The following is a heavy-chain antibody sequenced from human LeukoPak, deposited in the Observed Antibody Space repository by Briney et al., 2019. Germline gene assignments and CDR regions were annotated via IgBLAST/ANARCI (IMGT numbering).Heavy chain of an antibody. CDR1: GYTFTGYY. D-gene: IGHD6-19*01. CDR2: INPNSGGT. CDR3: ARVVSSGPNYYYYYYMDV. V-gene: IGHV1-2*02. J-gene: IGHJ6*03. Sequence: GASVKVSCKASGYTFTGYYMHWVRQAPGQGLEWMGWINPNSGGTNYAQKFQGRVTMTRNTSISTAYMELSSLRSEDTAVYYCARVVSSGPNYYYYYYMDVWGKGTTVTISS.